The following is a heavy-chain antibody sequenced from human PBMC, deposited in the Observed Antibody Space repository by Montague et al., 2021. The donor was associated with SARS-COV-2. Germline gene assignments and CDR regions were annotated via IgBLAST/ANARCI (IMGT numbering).Heavy chain of an antibody. V-gene: IGHV4-34*01. CDR3: ARDASSSRWLRGRERYHFYPMDV. CDR1: GGSFSGFY. D-gene: IGHD1-1*01. J-gene: IGHJ6*02. CDR2: INDSGST. Sequence: SETLSLTCTIHGGSFSGGSFSGFYWNWVRQASGKGLEWIGEINDSGSTNYKPSLRSRVTISVDKSDNQLSLSLRSVTAADTGVYYCARDASSSRWLRGRERYHFYPMDVWGQGTTVTVSS.